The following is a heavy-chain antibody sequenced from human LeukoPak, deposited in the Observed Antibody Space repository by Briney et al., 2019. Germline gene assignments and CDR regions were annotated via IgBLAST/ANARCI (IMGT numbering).Heavy chain of an antibody. Sequence: GGSLRLSCTASGFNFGDYDMSWVRQAPGKGLEGVGLIRGRAYGETTEYATSVKGTFTISRDNSRSIAYLHMTSLKTEDTAVYYCARMNRGGVRAVMFDPWGQGTLVTVSS. D-gene: IGHD3-10*01. CDR1: GFNFGDYD. J-gene: IGHJ5*02. CDR2: IRGRAYGETT. CDR3: ARMNRGGVRAVMFDP. V-gene: IGHV3-49*04.